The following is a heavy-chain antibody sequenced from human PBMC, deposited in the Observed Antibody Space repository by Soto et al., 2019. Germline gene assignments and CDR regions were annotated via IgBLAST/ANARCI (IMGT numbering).Heavy chain of an antibody. CDR1: GGSISSSSYY. CDR2: IYYSGST. V-gene: IGHV4-39*02. Sequence: SETLSLTCTVSGGSISSSSYYWGWIRQPPGKGLEWIGSIYYSGSTYYNPSLKSRLTISVDTSKNQFSLKLSSVTVADTAVYYCARDLRGYGTVDYWGQGTLVTVSS. CDR3: ARDLRGYGTVDY. D-gene: IGHD5-18*01. J-gene: IGHJ4*02.